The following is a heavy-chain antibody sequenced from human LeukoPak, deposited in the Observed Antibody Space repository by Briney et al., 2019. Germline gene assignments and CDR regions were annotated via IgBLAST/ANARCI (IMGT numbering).Heavy chain of an antibody. J-gene: IGHJ4*02. Sequence: SETLSLTCTVSGGSFSSCSYFWTWNPQATGQGREWIVTVRYSGSTNCSPSLKRRVTMSVETSKNQFSLKLTSVTAADTAVYYCARYSFPAWRSFDYWGQGTLVTVS. D-gene: IGHD2-15*01. CDR1: GGSFSSCSYF. V-gene: IGHV4-39*01. CDR2: VRYSGST. CDR3: ARYSFPAWRSFDY.